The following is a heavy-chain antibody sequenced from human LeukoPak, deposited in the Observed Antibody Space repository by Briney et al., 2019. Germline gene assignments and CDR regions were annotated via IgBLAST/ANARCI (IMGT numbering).Heavy chain of an antibody. V-gene: IGHV1-24*01. CDR2: FDPEDGET. CDR3: ASSVRYCSSTSCSIGWFDP. D-gene: IGHD2-2*01. CDR1: GGTFSSYA. J-gene: IGHJ5*02. Sequence: ASVKVSCKASGGTFSSYAISWVRQAPGKGLEWMGGFDPEDGETIYAQKFQGRVTMTEDTSTDTAYMELSSLRSEDTAVYYCASSVRYCSSTSCSIGWFDPWGQGTLVTVSS.